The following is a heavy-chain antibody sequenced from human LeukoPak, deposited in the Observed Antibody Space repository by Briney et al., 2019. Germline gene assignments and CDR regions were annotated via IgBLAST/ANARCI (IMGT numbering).Heavy chain of an antibody. CDR1: GDSFTSYC. Sequence: GESLHISCKGSGDSFTSYCIAWVGKIHGKGLEWMGIIYPGDSDTRYSPSCQGQVTISADKSISTAYLQWSSLKASGTAMYYCARREVLGYCSSTSCYEGAFDIWGQGTMVTVSS. V-gene: IGHV5-51*01. J-gene: IGHJ3*02. CDR2: IYPGDSDT. D-gene: IGHD2-2*01. CDR3: ARREVLGYCSSTSCYEGAFDI.